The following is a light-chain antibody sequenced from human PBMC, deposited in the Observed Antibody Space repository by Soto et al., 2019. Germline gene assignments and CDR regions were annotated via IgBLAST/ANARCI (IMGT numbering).Light chain of an antibody. V-gene: IGKV3-15*01. CDR2: DAS. Sequence: ETVMTQSPATLSVSPGERATLSCRASQSVSSKLAWYQQKPGQAPRLLIYDASTRATGIPARFSGSGSGTEFTLTISSLQSEDFGVYYCQQYNSWFPITFGQGTRLEI. CDR3: QQYNSWFPIT. J-gene: IGKJ5*01. CDR1: QSVSSK.